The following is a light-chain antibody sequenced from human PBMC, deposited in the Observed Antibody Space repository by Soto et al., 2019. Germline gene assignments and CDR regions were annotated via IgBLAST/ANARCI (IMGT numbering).Light chain of an antibody. V-gene: IGKV1-39*01. CDR2: EAS. CDR1: QSISSY. Sequence: DIQMTQSPSSLSASVGDRVTITCRASQSISSYLNWYQQKPGKAPKVLIFEASSLQSGVPSRFSGSGSGTDFTLTISSLQPEDFATYHCQQANSFPRTFGQGTKVDIK. CDR3: QQANSFPRT. J-gene: IGKJ1*01.